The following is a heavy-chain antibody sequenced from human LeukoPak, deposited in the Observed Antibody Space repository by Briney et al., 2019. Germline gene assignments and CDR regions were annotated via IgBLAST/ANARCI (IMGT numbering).Heavy chain of an antibody. CDR2: IYYSGST. CDR1: GGSISSGGYY. V-gene: IGHV4-31*03. D-gene: IGHD1-26*01. J-gene: IGHJ2*01. Sequence: PSETLSLTCTVSGGSISSGGYYWSWIRQHPGAGLEWIGYIYYSGSTYYNPSLKSRVTISVDTSKNQFSLKLSSVTAADTAVYYCARDSGSYYWYFDLWGRGTLVTASS. CDR3: ARDSGSYYWYFDL.